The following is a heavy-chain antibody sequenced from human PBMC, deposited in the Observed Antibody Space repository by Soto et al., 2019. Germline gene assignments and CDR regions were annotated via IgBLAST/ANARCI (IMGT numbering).Heavy chain of an antibody. J-gene: IGHJ4*02. V-gene: IGHV3-30*18. Sequence: QVQLVDSGGGVVQPGRSLRLSWAASGFIFSNYGMHWVRHAPGKGLEWVALISNDGSKKYYADSVKGTFITARDNSKNTLYLEMHSLRAEDTAVYYCAKVPLRPYYFDYWGQGTLGIVSS. CDR1: GFIFSNYG. CDR2: ISNDGSKK. CDR3: AKVPLRPYYFDY. D-gene: IGHD4-17*01.